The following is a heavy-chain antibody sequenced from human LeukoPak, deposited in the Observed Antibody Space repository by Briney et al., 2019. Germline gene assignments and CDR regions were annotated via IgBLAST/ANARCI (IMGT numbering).Heavy chain of an antibody. CDR2: INHSGST. Sequence: PSETLSLTCAVYGGSFSGYYWSWIRQPPGKGLEWIGEINHSGSTNYNPSLKSRVTISVGTSKNQFSLKLSSVTAADTAVYYCARGTPVSGSPTTFDYWGQGTLVTVSS. CDR3: ARGTPVSGSPTTFDY. J-gene: IGHJ4*02. CDR1: GGSFSGYY. V-gene: IGHV4-34*01. D-gene: IGHD1-26*01.